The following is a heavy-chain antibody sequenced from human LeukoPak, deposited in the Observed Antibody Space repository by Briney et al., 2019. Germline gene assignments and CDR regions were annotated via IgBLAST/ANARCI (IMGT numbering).Heavy chain of an antibody. D-gene: IGHD3-3*01. V-gene: IGHV4-59*08. CDR1: GGSISSYY. CDR3: ARLTYYDFWSGYRSGYYFDY. J-gene: IGHJ4*02. Sequence: ETLSLTCTVSGGSISSYYWSWIRQPPGKGLEWIGYIYYSGSTNYNPSLKSRVTISVDTSKNQFSLKLSSVTAADTAVYYCARLTYYDFWSGYRSGYYFDYWGQGTLVTVSS. CDR2: IYYSGST.